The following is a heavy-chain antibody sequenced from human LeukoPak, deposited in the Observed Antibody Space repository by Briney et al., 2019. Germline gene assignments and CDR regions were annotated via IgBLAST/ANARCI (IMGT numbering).Heavy chain of an antibody. CDR3: ARAHHSLAGDLYYFDY. CDR2: ISVYNGNT. J-gene: IGHJ4*02. V-gene: IGHV1-18*01. D-gene: IGHD4-17*01. Sequence: ASVTVSFTASGYPFTICGVTWVRQAPGQGLEWMGWISVYNGNTKSAKKLQGRVTMTTDTTTKTAYMEMRSLRSDETAADYCARAHHSLAGDLYYFDYWGQGTLVTVSS. CDR1: GYPFTICG.